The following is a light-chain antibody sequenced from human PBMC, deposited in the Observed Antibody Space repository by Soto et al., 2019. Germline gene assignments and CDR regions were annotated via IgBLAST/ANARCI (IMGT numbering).Light chain of an antibody. CDR1: QGINSY. CDR2: GAS. CDR3: QQLGNYPLT. J-gene: IGKJ4*01. V-gene: IGKV1-9*01. Sequence: QLTQSPSSLSASVGDRVTITCRASQGINSYFAWYQQKSGKAPKLLIYGASTLQSGVPSRFSGSGSGTDFTLTISSLQPEDFATYYCQQLGNYPLTFGGGTKVDIK.